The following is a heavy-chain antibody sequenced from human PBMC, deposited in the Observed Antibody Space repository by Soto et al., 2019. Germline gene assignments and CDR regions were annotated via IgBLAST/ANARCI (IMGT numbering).Heavy chain of an antibody. J-gene: IGHJ6*03. V-gene: IGHV4-59*01. D-gene: IGHD6-6*01. CDR2: IYYSGST. Sequence: SETLSLTCTVSGGSISSYYWSWIRQPPGKGLEWIGYIYYSGSTNYNPSLKSRVTISVDTSKNQFSLKLSSVTAADTAVYYCARSYGSSPRYYYYMDVWGKGTTVTVSS. CDR1: GGSISSYY. CDR3: ARSYGSSPRYYYYMDV.